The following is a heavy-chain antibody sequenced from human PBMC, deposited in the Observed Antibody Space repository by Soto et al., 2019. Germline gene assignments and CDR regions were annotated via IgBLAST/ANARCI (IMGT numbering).Heavy chain of an antibody. CDR2: ISSSSSTI. CDR1: GFTFSSYS. Sequence: PGGSLRLSCAASGFTFSSYSMNWVRQAPGKGLEWVSYISSSSSTIYYADSVKGRFTISRDNAKNSLYLQMNSLRAEDTAVYYCARDPSKWRSAPKSDAFDIWGQGTMVTVSS. CDR3: ARDPSKWRSAPKSDAFDI. D-gene: IGHD2-2*01. V-gene: IGHV3-48*01. J-gene: IGHJ3*02.